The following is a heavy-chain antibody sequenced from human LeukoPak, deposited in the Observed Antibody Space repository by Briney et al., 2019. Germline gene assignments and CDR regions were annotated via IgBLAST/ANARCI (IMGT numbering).Heavy chain of an antibody. CDR3: ARVGIAAADRPFDY. CDR1: GGTFSSYA. J-gene: IGHJ4*02. Sequence: SVKVSCKASGGTFSSYAISWVRQAPGQGLEWMGRIIPIFGTANYAQKFQGRVTITTDESTSTVYMELSSLRSEDTAVYYCARVGIAAADRPFDYWGQGTLVTVSS. D-gene: IGHD6-13*01. CDR2: IIPIFGTA. V-gene: IGHV1-69*05.